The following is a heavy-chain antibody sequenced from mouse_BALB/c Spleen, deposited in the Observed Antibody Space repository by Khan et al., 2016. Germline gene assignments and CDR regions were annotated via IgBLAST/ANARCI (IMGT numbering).Heavy chain of an antibody. V-gene: IGHV1-7*01. CDR3: ARGDY. CDR2: INPHTGYT. J-gene: IGHJ2*01. Sequence: QVQLQQPGTELVKPGASVKMSCKASGYTFTSYWMHWVKQRPGQGLEWIGYINPHTGYTDYNQKFKDKATLTADKSSSTAYMQLSSLTSEDSAVYYGARGDYWGQGTTLTVSS. CDR1: GYTFTSYW.